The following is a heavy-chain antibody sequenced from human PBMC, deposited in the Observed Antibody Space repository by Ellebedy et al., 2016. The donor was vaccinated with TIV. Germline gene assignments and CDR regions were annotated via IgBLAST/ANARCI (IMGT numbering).Heavy chain of an antibody. J-gene: IGHJ4*02. CDR3: AFIGSSSWAPTAGDF. CDR1: GFAFSANW. D-gene: IGHD6-13*01. CDR2: INPDGSST. V-gene: IGHV3-74*01. Sequence: GESLKISCAASGFAFSANWMYWVRQTPGKGLIWVSRINPDGSSTDYADSVKGRFTISRDNVKNTLYLQMNSLRDEDTAVYYCAFIGSSSWAPTAGDFWGQGSVVTVSS.